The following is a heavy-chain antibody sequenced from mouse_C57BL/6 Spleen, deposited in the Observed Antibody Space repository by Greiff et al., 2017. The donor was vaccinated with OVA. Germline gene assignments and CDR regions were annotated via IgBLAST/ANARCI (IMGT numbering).Heavy chain of an antibody. CDR1: GYTFTSYW. V-gene: IGHV1-52*01. Sequence: QVQLQPGAELVRPGSSVKLSCKASGYTFTSYWMHWVKQRPIQGLEWIGNIDPSDSETHYNQKFKDKATLTVDKSSSTAYMQLSSLTSEDSAVYYCARGDYGNYYFDYWGQGTTLTVSS. CDR3: ARGDYGNYYFDY. CDR2: IDPSDSET. J-gene: IGHJ2*01. D-gene: IGHD2-1*01.